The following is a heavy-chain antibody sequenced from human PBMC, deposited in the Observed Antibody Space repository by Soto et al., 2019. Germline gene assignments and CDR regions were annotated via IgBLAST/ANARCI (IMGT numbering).Heavy chain of an antibody. D-gene: IGHD5-18*01. CDR1: GYTFTSYG. J-gene: IGHJ5*02. CDR3: ARDVRIQLWDSSGWPPNWFDP. V-gene: IGHV1-18*01. Sequence: GASVKVSCKASGYTFTSYGISWVRQAPGQGLEWMGWISAYNGNTNYAQKLQGRVTMTTDTSTSTAYMELRSLRSDDTAVYYCARDVRIQLWDSSGWPPNWFDPWGQGTLVTVSS. CDR2: ISAYNGNT.